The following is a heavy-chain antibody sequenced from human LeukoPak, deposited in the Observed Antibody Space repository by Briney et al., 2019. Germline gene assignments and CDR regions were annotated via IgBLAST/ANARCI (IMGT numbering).Heavy chain of an antibody. V-gene: IGHV4-59*01. CDR2: IYYSGST. Sequence: PSETLSLTCTVSGASISSYYWNWIRQPPGKGLEWIGEIYYSGSTNYNPSLKSRATISLDTSKNQFSLKLSSVTAADTAVYFCARLYGGPVVWGQGTLITVSS. J-gene: IGHJ4*02. CDR3: ARLYGGPVV. D-gene: IGHD4-23*01. CDR1: GASISSYY.